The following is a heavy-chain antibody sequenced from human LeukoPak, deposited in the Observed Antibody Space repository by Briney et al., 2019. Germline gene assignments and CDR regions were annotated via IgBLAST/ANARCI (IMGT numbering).Heavy chain of an antibody. CDR1: GFTFGDYA. J-gene: IGHJ4*02. D-gene: IGHD5-18*01. CDR3: TRDRAPPGYSYGYSNY. CDR2: IRSKSNGGST. V-gene: IGHV3-49*04. Sequence: GSLRLSCTASGFTFGDYAMSWVRQAPGKGLEWLGFIRSKSNGGSTEYAASVKGRFTISRDDSKTIAYLQMNSLKTEDTAVYYCTRDRAPPGYSYGYSNYWGQGTLVTVSS.